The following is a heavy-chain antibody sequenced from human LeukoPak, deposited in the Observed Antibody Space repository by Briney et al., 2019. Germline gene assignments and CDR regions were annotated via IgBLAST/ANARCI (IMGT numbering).Heavy chain of an antibody. CDR1: GFTFSSYA. J-gene: IGHJ4*02. Sequence: GGSLRLSCAASGFTFSSYAIHWVRQAPGKGLEWVGFIRSKAYGGTTEYAASVKGRFTISRDDSKSIAYLQMNSLKTEDTAVYYCTREGETYYDFWSGYNFDYWGQGTLVTVSS. CDR3: TREGETYYDFWSGYNFDY. D-gene: IGHD3-3*01. V-gene: IGHV3-49*04. CDR2: IRSKAYGGTT.